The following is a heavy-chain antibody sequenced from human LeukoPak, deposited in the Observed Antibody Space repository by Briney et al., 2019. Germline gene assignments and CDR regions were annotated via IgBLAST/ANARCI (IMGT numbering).Heavy chain of an antibody. V-gene: IGHV4-34*01. CDR2: INHSGST. J-gene: IGHJ4*02. D-gene: IGHD2-15*01. CDR3: ARGKGYCSGGSCYSDY. Sequence: PSETLSLTCAVYGGSFSGYYWSWIRQPPGKGLEWIGEINHSGSTNYNPSPKSRVTISVDTSKNQFSLKLSSVTAADTAVYYCARGKGYCSGGSCYSDYWGQGTLVTVSS. CDR1: GGSFSGYY.